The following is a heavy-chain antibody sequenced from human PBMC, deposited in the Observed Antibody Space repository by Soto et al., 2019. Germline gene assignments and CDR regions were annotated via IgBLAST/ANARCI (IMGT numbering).Heavy chain of an antibody. CDR3: AADPDCSGGSCANI. V-gene: IGHV1-58*01. Sequence: ASVKVSCKASGFTFTSSAVQWVRQARGQRLEWIGWTVVGSGNTNYAQKFQERVTITRDMSTSTAYMELSSLRSEDTAVYYCAADPDCSGGSCANIWGQGTMVTV. CDR1: GFTFTSSA. J-gene: IGHJ3*02. D-gene: IGHD2-15*01. CDR2: TVVGSGNT.